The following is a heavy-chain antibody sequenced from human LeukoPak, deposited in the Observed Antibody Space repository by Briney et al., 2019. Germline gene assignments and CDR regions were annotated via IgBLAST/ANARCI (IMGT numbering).Heavy chain of an antibody. Sequence: PSETLSLTCAVSGGSIGSGGYSWSWIRQPPGKGLEWIGYYYYSGSTYYNPSLKSRVTISVDTSKNQFSLKLSSVTAADTAVYYCARVYSSSIVDYWGQGTLVTVSS. D-gene: IGHD6-6*01. V-gene: IGHV4-30-4*07. J-gene: IGHJ4*02. CDR1: GGSIGSGGYS. CDR3: ARVYSSSIVDY. CDR2: YYYSGST.